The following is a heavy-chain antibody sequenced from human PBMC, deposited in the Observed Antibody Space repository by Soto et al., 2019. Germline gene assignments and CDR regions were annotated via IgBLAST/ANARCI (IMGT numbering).Heavy chain of an antibody. V-gene: IGHV3-23*01. CDR2: LSSSGGST. Sequence: SLRLSCAASGFTFSRSTMNGVRQAPGKGLEWVSGLSSSGGSTFYTDSVKCRFTISRDNSKNTLYLQMNSLRAEDTAVYYCATVGLVGTSEFLHHWGQGTLVTVSS. CDR3: ATVGLVGTSEFLHH. CDR1: GFTFSRST. J-gene: IGHJ1*01. D-gene: IGHD1-1*01.